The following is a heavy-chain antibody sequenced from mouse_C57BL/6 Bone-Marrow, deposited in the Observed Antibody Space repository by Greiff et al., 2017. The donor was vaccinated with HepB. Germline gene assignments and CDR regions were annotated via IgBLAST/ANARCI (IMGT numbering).Heavy chain of an antibody. CDR1: GFTFSSYA. CDR3: TREYDYDGGALDY. D-gene: IGHD2-4*01. Sequence: EVHLVESGEGLVKPGGSLKLSCAASGFTFSSYAMSWVRQTPEKRLEWVAYISSGGDYIYYADTVKGRFTISRDNARNTLYLQMSSLKSEDTAMYYCTREYDYDGGALDYWGQGTTLTVSS. V-gene: IGHV5-9-1*02. CDR2: ISSGGDYI. J-gene: IGHJ2*01.